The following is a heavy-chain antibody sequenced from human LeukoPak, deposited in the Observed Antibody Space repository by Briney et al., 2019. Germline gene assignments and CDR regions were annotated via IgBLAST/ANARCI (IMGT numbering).Heavy chain of an antibody. D-gene: IGHD3-16*01. Sequence: PGGSLRLSCAASGFTFSSYWMSWVRQAPGKGLEWVANMKQDGSEKYYVDSVKGRFTISRDNAKNSLYLQMNSLGAEDTAVYYCARVREYVGFDYWGQGTLVTVSS. CDR3: ARVREYVGFDY. CDR1: GFTFSSYW. J-gene: IGHJ4*02. V-gene: IGHV3-7*01. CDR2: MKQDGSEK.